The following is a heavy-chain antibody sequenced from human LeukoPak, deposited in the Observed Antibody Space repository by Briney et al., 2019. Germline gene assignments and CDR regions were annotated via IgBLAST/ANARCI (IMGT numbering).Heavy chain of an antibody. CDR1: GGTFSSYA. V-gene: IGHV1-69*13. D-gene: IGHD3-22*01. CDR2: IIPIFGTA. J-gene: IGHJ4*02. Sequence: GASVKVSCKASGGTFSSYAITWVRQAPGQGLEWMGGIIPIFGTANYAQKFQGRVTITADESTSTAYMELRSLRSDDTAVYYCARGSTARYYYDSSGYYRGAVDYWGQGTLVTISS. CDR3: ARGSTARYYYDSSGYYRGAVDY.